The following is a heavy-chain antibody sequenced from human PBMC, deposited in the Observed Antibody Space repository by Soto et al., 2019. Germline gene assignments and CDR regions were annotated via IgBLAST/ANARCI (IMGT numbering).Heavy chain of an antibody. CDR2: ISSNGGST. Sequence: EVQLVESGGGLVQPGGSLRLSCAASGFTFSSYAMHWVRQAPGKGLEYVSAISSNGGSTYYANSVKGRFTISRDNSKKSLYVQMGSLRADDSVVYYCARGSDYVSGSYYKGGDYYYYYMDVWGKGTTVTVSS. D-gene: IGHD3-10*01. CDR3: ARGSDYVSGSYYKGGDYYYYYMDV. V-gene: IGHV3-64*01. J-gene: IGHJ6*03. CDR1: GFTFSSYA.